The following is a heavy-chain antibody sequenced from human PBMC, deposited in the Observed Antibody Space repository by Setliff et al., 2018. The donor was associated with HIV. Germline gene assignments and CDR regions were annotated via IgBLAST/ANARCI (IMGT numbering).Heavy chain of an antibody. CDR1: GGSISSSNW. Sequence: PSETLSLTCAVSGGSISSSNWWSWIRQPPGKGLEWIGEINRGGSTNYNPSLKSRVTISVATSKNQFSLKLNSVTTADTAVYYCARSRTSSGYYGVTGYGMDVWGQGTTVTVSS. CDR3: ARSRTSSGYYGVTGYGMDV. J-gene: IGHJ6*02. D-gene: IGHD3-22*01. V-gene: IGHV4-4*02. CDR2: INRGGST.